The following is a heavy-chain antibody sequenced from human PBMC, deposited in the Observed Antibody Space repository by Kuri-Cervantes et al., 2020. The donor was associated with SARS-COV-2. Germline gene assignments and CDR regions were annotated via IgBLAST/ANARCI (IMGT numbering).Heavy chain of an antibody. Sequence: GGSLRLSCAASGFTFSRYAMHWVRQAPGKGLEWVAVISYDGSNKYYADSVKGRFTISRDSSKNTLYLQMNSLRAEDTAVYYCAKDRVRRGYSGYVILDYWGQGTLVTVSS. CDR1: GFTFSRYA. CDR3: AKDRVRRGYSGYVILDY. D-gene: IGHD5-12*01. CDR2: ISYDGSNK. J-gene: IGHJ4*02. V-gene: IGHV3-30-3*01.